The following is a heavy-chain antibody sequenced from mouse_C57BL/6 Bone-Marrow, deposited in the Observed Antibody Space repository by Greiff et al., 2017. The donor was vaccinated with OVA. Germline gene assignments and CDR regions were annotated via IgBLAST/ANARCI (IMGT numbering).Heavy chain of an antibody. CDR1: GFNIKDYY. Sequence: VQLQQSGAELVRPGASVKLSCTASGFNIKDYYMHWVKQRPEQGLEWIGRIDPEDGDTEYAPKFQGKATMTADTSSNTAYLQLSSLTSEDTAMYYCARDDGSSLYAMDYWGQGTSVTVSS. CDR2: IDPEDGDT. V-gene: IGHV14-1*01. D-gene: IGHD1-1*01. J-gene: IGHJ4*01. CDR3: ARDDGSSLYAMDY.